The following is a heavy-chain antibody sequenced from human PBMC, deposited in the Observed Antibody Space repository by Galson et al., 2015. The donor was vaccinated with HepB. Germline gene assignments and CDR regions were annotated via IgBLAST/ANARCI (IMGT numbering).Heavy chain of an antibody. Sequence: SLRLSCAASGFTFSSYWMHWVRQAPGKGLVWVSRINSDGSSTNYADSVKGRFTISRDNAKNTLYLQMNSLRAEDTAVYYCARRGVVASFDYWGQGTLVTVSS. CDR3: ARRGVVASFDY. J-gene: IGHJ4*02. CDR1: GFTFSSYW. D-gene: IGHD2-15*01. V-gene: IGHV3-74*01. CDR2: INSDGSST.